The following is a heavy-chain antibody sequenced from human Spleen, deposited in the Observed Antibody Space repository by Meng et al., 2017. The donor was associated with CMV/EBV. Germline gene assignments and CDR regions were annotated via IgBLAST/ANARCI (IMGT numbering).Heavy chain of an antibody. CDR3: AKFPGYNYGSFDS. D-gene: IGHD5-18*01. CDR1: GFTFSSYG. V-gene: IGHV3-30*02. Sequence: GGSLRLSCAASGFTFSSYGMHWVRQAPGKGLEWVAFIRYDGSNKYYADSVKGRFTISRDNSKNTLYLQMNSLRAEDTAVYYCAKFPGYNYGSFDSWGQGTLVTVSS. J-gene: IGHJ4*02. CDR2: IRYDGSNK.